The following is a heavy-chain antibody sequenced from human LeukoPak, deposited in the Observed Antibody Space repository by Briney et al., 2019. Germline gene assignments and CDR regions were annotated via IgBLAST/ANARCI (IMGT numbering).Heavy chain of an antibody. J-gene: IGHJ4*02. CDR3: AKDRGIISDY. CDR1: GFTFSSYV. Sequence: PGGSLRLSCAASGFTFSSYVMHWVRQAPGKGLEWVAIISYDGSNEYYADSVKGRFTIPRDNSKNTLYLQMNSLRAEDTAVYYCAKDRGIISDYWGQGTLVTVSS. CDR2: ISYDGSNE. V-gene: IGHV3-30*04. D-gene: IGHD3-10*01.